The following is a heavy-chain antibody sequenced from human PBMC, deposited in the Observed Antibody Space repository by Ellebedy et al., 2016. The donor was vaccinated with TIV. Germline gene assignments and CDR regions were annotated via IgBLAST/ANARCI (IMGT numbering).Heavy chain of an antibody. CDR3: ARTLARGEDAFDI. CDR1: GGTFSSYA. CDR2: IIPIFGTA. D-gene: IGHD3-10*01. Sequence: SVKVSXXASGGTFSSYAISWVRQAPGQGLEWMGGIIPIFGTANYAQKFQGRVTITADESTSTAYMELSSLRSEDTAVYYCARTLARGEDAFDIWGQGTMVTVSS. J-gene: IGHJ3*02. V-gene: IGHV1-69*13.